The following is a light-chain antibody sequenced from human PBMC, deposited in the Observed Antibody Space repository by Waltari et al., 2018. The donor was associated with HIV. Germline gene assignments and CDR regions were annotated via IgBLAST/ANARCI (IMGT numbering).Light chain of an antibody. CDR2: EDN. CDR3: QSYDSSNYV. J-gene: IGLJ1*01. CDR1: SGSIASNY. Sequence: NFMLTQPHSVSESPGKTVTISCPRSSGSIASNYVQWYQQRPGSSPTTVIYEDNQRPSGVPDRFSGSIDSSSNSASLTISGLKTEDEADYYCQSYDSSNYVFGTGTKVTVL. V-gene: IGLV6-57*01.